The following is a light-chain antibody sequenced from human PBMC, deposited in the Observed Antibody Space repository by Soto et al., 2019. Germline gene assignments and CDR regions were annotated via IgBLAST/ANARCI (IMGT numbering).Light chain of an antibody. Sequence: EIVLTQSPGNLSLSPGERATLSCRASQSVSSSYLAWYQQKPGQAPRLLIYGASSRATGIPDRFSGSVSGTGFTLTISRLEPEDFAVYYCQQYGSSPPWTFGQGTKVEIK. CDR3: QQYGSSPPWT. V-gene: IGKV3-20*01. CDR1: QSVSSSY. J-gene: IGKJ1*01. CDR2: GAS.